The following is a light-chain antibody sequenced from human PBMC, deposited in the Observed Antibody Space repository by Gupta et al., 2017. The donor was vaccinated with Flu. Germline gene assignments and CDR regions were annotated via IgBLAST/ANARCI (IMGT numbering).Light chain of an antibody. V-gene: IGLV2-14*01. CDR2: EVN. CDR3: SSYSNTNNVVV. CDR1: SSDVGGNKY. J-gene: IGLJ2*01. Sequence: ITSSCTGSSSDVGGNKYVSWYQQHPGKAPKLMFYEVNKRSSVVYDRFSASKSGNTASLTISGLQAEDEADYYCSSYSNTNNVVVFGGGTKLTVL.